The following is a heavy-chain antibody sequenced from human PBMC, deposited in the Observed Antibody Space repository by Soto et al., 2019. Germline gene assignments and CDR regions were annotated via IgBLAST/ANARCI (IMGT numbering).Heavy chain of an antibody. CDR1: GFTFSSYA. Sequence: GGSLRLSCAASGFTFSSYAMSWVRQAPGKGLEWVSAISGSGGSTYYADSVKGRFTISRGNSKNHFSLSLNSVTAADTAVYYCARPFAAQTVAGFDYWGQGTMVTVSS. J-gene: IGHJ4*02. V-gene: IGHV3-23*01. CDR3: ARPFAAQTVAGFDY. CDR2: ISGSGGST. D-gene: IGHD6-19*01.